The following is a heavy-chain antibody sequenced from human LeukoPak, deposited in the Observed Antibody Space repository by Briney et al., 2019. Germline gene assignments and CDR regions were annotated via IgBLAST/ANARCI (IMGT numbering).Heavy chain of an antibody. D-gene: IGHD6-19*01. J-gene: IGHJ4*02. CDR2: MNPNSDNT. V-gene: IGHV1-8*02. CDR1: GYTFTDYD. Sequence: GASVKVSCKASGYTFTDYDINWVRQATGQGLAWMGWMNPNSDNTGYAQKFQGRVTITRNTSINTAYMELSSLRSEDTAVYYCARRSGWASFDYWGQGTLVTVSS. CDR3: ARRSGWASFDY.